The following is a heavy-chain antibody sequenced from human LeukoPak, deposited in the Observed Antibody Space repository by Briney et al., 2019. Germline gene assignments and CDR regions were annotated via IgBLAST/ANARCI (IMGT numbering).Heavy chain of an antibody. Sequence: GGSLRLSCVASGFTFSSYWMSWVRQAPGKGLEWVANIKQDESEKYYVDSVKGRFTISRDNAKNSLYLQMNSLRAEDTAVYYCARDFEISSGWGQGTLVTVSS. CDR1: GFTFSSYW. J-gene: IGHJ4*02. V-gene: IGHV3-7*01. D-gene: IGHD6-19*01. CDR3: ARDFEISSG. CDR2: IKQDESEK.